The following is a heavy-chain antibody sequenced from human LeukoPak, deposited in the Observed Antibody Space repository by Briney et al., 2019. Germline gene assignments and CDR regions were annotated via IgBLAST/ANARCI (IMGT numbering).Heavy chain of an antibody. J-gene: IGHJ4*02. V-gene: IGHV4-39*07. CDR1: GGSITTSNYY. Sequence: SETLSLTCTVSGGSITTSNYYWAWIRQPPGKGLEWIGSIYYSGSTYYNPSLKSRVTISVDTSKNQFSLKLSSVTAADTAVYYCAREAGYYDSSGYYLNWGQGTLVTVSS. CDR3: AREAGYYDSSGYYLN. CDR2: IYYSGST. D-gene: IGHD3-22*01.